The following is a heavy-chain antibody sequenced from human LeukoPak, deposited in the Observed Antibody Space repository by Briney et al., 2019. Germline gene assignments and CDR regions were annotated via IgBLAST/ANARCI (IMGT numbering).Heavy chain of an antibody. V-gene: IGHV1-8*01. CDR2: MNPSTGDT. J-gene: IGHJ4*02. D-gene: IGHD1-26*01. CDR3: TRGSLSGSSRDY. Sequence: ASVKVSCTASGYTFTGYDINWVRQAIGQGLEWMGWMNPSTGDTGYAQKFQGRVTMTRNTSVDTAFMELSGLGSEDTAVYYCTRGSLSGSSRDYWGQGTLVTVSS. CDR1: GYTFTGYD.